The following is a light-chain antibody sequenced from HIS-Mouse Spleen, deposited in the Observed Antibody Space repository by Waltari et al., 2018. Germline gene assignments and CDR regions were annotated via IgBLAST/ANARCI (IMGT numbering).Light chain of an antibody. CDR3: QQYGSSPET. V-gene: IGKV3-20*01. CDR2: RAS. Sequence: EIVLTQSPGTLSLSPGERATLSCRASQRVSSSYLAWYQQKPGQAPRLLIYRASSRATGIPDRFSGSGSGTDFTLTISRLEPEDFAVYYCQQYGSSPETFGQGTKVEIK. J-gene: IGKJ1*01. CDR1: QRVSSSY.